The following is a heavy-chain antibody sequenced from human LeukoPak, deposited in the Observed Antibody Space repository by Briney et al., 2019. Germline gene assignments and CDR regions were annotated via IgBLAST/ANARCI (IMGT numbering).Heavy chain of an antibody. CDR1: GGSISSGGYY. J-gene: IGHJ4*02. CDR3: ARGPPSLQGISVFGSRYPHFDY. D-gene: IGHD3-3*01. CDR2: IYYSGST. V-gene: IGHV4-31*03. Sequence: PSQTLFLTCTVSGGSISSGGYYWSWIRQHPGKGLEWIGYIYYSGSTYYNPSLKSRVTISVDTSKNQFSLKLSSVTAADTAVYYLARGPPSLQGISVFGSRYPHFDYWGQGTLVTVSS.